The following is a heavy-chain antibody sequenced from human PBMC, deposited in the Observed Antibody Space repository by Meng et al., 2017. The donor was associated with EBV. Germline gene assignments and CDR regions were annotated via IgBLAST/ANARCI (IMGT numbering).Heavy chain of an antibody. D-gene: IGHD6-6*01. V-gene: IGHV2-5*02. CDR1: GFSLSTRGVG. Sequence: QIALKGPGPTLVKPTQTLPLTCTFSGFSLSTRGVGVGWIRQPPGKALEWLALIYWDDDKRYSPSLKSRLTITKDTSKNQVVLTMTNMDPGDAATYYCAHIIAARPFDYWGQGTLVTVSS. CDR2: IYWDDDK. CDR3: AHIIAARPFDY. J-gene: IGHJ4*02.